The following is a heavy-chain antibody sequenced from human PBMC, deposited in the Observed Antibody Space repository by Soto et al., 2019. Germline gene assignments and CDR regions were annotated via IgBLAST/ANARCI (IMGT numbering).Heavy chain of an antibody. Sequence: SETLSLTCAVSGGSISSSNWWSWVRQPPGKGLEWIGEIYHSGSTNYNPSLKSRVTISVDKSKNQFSLKLSSVTAADTAVYYCAIILAAAGPFFDYWGQGTLVTVSS. D-gene: IGHD6-13*01. J-gene: IGHJ4*02. CDR3: AIILAAAGPFFDY. CDR2: IYHSGST. CDR1: GGSISSSNW. V-gene: IGHV4-4*02.